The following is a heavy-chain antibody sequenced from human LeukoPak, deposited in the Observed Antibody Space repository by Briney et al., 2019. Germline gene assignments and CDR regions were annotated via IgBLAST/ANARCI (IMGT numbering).Heavy chain of an antibody. D-gene: IGHD1-7*01. CDR3: ARANWNYGSSMDV. CDR2: IYYSGST. Sequence: TSETLSLTCTVSGGSISSYYWSWIRQPPGKGLEWIGYIYYSGSTNYNPSLKSRVTISVDTSKNQFSLKLSSVTAADTAVYYCARANWNYGSSMDVWGQGTTVTVSS. V-gene: IGHV4-59*01. J-gene: IGHJ6*02. CDR1: GGSISSYY.